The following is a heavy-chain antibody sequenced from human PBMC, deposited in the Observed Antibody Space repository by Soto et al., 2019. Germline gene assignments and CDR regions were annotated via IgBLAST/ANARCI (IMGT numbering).Heavy chain of an antibody. D-gene: IGHD6-19*01. V-gene: IGHV3-66*01. Sequence: GGSLRLSCAASGFTVSSNYMTWVRQAPGKGLEWVSIIYSGGSAYYADSVKGRFTISSDNSKNTLYLQMNSLRVEGTAVYYCARTPGIAVADSFDYWGQGTLVTVSS. J-gene: IGHJ4*02. CDR1: GFTVSSNY. CDR3: ARTPGIAVADSFDY. CDR2: IYSGGSA.